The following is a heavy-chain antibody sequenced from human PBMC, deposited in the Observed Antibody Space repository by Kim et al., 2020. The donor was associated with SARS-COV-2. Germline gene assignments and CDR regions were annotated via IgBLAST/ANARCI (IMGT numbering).Heavy chain of an antibody. D-gene: IGHD3-16*01. CDR1: GYSFISYR. V-gene: IGHV5-51*01. CDR3: ARVLGYWQYYFEY. J-gene: IGHJ4*02. CDR2: IYPGDSEI. Sequence: GESLKISCKGSGYSFISYRIAWVRQVPGKGLEWMGTIYPGDSEIRYSPSFQGQVTISADKSIGTAFLQWSSLKASDTAKYYCARVLGYWQYYFEYWGQGTPVTVYS.